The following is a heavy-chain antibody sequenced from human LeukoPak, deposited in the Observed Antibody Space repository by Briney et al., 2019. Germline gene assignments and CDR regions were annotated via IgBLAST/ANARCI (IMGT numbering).Heavy chain of an antibody. J-gene: IGHJ4*02. CDR1: GFTFSSYS. D-gene: IGHD3-10*01. CDR2: ISSSSSYI. Sequence: GGSLRLSCAASGFTFSSYSMNWVRQAPGKGLEWVSSISSSSSYIYYAYSVKVRFTISRYNAKNSLYLKMNSMRAEDTAVYYCARVMVGGVIDYWGKGTLVTVP. CDR3: ARVMVGGVIDY. V-gene: IGHV3-21*01.